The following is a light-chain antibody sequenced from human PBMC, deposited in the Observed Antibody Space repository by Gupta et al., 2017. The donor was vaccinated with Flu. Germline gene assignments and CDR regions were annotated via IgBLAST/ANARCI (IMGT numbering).Light chain of an antibody. V-gene: IGKV3-15*01. CDR3: QQYNNWPPIT. CDR1: QSVSSD. Sequence: EIVMTQSPATLSVSLGERVTLSCSTSQSVSSDLVWYQQQPGQAPRLLINGASTRGTGIPARFISGGSGTTFSLTISSLQSEDFAVYYCQQYNNWPPITFGQGTRLEFK. CDR2: GAS. J-gene: IGKJ5*01.